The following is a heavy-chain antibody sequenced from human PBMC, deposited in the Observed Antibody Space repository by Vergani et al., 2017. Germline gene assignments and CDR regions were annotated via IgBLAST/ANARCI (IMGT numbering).Heavy chain of an antibody. D-gene: IGHD3-22*01. CDR2: IIPIFGTT. CDR1: GGTFSSNS. V-gene: IGHV1-69*13. J-gene: IGHJ4*02. Sequence: QGQLAQSGAEVKKPESSVKVSCKASGGTFSSNSISWVRQAPGQGLEWMGRIIPIFGTTSYAQKFQGRVTILADESTSTAYMELSSLRSEDTAVYYCARSSGYYSYYFDFWGQGTLVTVSS. CDR3: ARSSGYYSYYFDF.